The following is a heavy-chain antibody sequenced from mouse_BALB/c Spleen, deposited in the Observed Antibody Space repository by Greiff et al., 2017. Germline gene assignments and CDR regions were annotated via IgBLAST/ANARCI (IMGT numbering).Heavy chain of an antibody. CDR2: ISYSGST. D-gene: IGHD2-4*01. J-gene: IGHJ3*01. CDR1: GYSITSDYA. CDR3: ARGYYDYDSAWFAY. V-gene: IGHV3-2*02. Sequence: EVKLMESGPGLVKPSQSLSLTCTVTGYSITSDYAWNWIRQFPGNKLEWMGYISYSGSTSYNPSLKSRISITRDTSKNQFFLQLNSVTTEDTATYYCARGYYDYDSAWFAYWGQGTLVTVSA.